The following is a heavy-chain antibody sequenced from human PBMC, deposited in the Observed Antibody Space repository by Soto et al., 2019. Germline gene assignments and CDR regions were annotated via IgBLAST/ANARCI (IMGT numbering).Heavy chain of an antibody. Sequence: EVQLVESGGGLVQPGGSLRLSCAASGFTFSIYWMHWVRQAPGKGLVWVSRINGDGSSTSYADSVKGRFTISRDNAENTLYLQMNSLRAEDTAVYYCASIPPSAVGATSEVDYWGQGTLVTVSS. CDR3: ASIPPSAVGATSEVDY. D-gene: IGHD1-26*01. CDR1: GFTFSIYW. CDR2: INGDGSST. V-gene: IGHV3-74*01. J-gene: IGHJ4*02.